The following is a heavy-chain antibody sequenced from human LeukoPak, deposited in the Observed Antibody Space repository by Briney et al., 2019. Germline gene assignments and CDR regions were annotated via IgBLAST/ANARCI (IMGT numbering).Heavy chain of an antibody. V-gene: IGHV4-59*11. CDR1: GGSFTSHY. Sequence: SETLSLTCSVSGGSFTSHYWSWFRQPPGKGLEWIAYLYYSGSTNYHPSLKSRATMSIDTSKNQFSLNLGSVTAADTAVYYCARGECERYYVNYFDYWGHGILVTVSS. J-gene: IGHJ4*03. CDR2: LYYSGST. D-gene: IGHD1-26*01. CDR3: ARGECERYYVNYFDY.